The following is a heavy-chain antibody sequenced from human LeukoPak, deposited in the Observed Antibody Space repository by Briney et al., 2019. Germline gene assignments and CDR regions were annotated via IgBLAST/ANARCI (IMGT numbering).Heavy chain of an antibody. CDR2: VFYSGST. Sequence: PSETLSLTCTVSGYSISSGYYWGWIRQPPGKGLQWIGSVFYSGSTDYNPSLKSRVTISVDTSKNQFYLKLSSVTAADTAVYYCARGKSYFDYWGQGALVTVSS. CDR1: GYSISSGYY. CDR3: ARGKSYFDY. V-gene: IGHV4-38-2*02. J-gene: IGHJ4*02.